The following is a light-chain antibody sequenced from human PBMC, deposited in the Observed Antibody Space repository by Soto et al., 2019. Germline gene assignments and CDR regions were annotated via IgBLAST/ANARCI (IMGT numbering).Light chain of an antibody. Sequence: DIQMTQSPSTLSASVGDRVTITCRASQSISYWLAWYQQKPGKAPKLLIYKASSLGGGVPSRFSGSGSGTEFTLTISTLQPDDFATYYCQQYNSYPVTFGGGTKVDNK. CDR2: KAS. CDR1: QSISYW. V-gene: IGKV1-5*03. CDR3: QQYNSYPVT. J-gene: IGKJ4*01.